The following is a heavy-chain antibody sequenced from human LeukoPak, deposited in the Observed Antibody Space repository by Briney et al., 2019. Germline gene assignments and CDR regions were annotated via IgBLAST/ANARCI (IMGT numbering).Heavy chain of an antibody. CDR2: ISGSGGST. CDR1: GFTFSSYA. CDR3: AKDRTSYSSSWYGALDY. Sequence: PGGSLRLSCAASGFTFSSYAMSWARQAPGKGLEWVSAISGSGGSTYYADSVKGRFTISRDNSKNTLYLQMNSLRAEDTAVSYCAKDRTSYSSSWYGALDYWGQGTLVTVSS. V-gene: IGHV3-23*01. D-gene: IGHD6-13*01. J-gene: IGHJ4*02.